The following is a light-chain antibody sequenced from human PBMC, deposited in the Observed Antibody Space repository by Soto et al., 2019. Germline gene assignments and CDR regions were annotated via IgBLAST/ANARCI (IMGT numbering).Light chain of an antibody. CDR3: QVWDISSDHVV. V-gene: IGLV3-21*04. CDR2: YDS. J-gene: IGLJ2*01. Sequence: SYELTQPPSVSVAPGKTARITCGGNNIGSKSVHWYQQKPGQAPVLVIYYDSDRPSGIPERFSGSNSGNTATLTISRVEAGDEADYYCQVWDISSDHVVFGGGTKLTVL. CDR1: NIGSKS.